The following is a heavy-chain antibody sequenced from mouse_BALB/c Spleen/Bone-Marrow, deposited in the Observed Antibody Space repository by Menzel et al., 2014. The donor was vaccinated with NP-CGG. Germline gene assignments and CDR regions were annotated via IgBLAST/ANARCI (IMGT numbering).Heavy chain of an antibody. J-gene: IGHJ1*01. Sequence: VQLQQSGAELMKPGASVKISCKATGYTFSSYWIEWVKQRPGHGLERIGEILPGSGSTNYNEKFKGKATFTADTSSNTAYMQLSSLTSEDSAVYYCARRGGWLGYFDVWGAGTTVTVSS. V-gene: IGHV1-9*01. CDR1: GYTFSSYW. CDR2: ILPGSGST. D-gene: IGHD2-3*01. CDR3: ARRGGWLGYFDV.